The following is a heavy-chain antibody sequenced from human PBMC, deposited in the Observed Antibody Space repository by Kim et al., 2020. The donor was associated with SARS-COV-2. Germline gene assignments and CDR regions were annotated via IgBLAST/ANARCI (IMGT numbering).Heavy chain of an antibody. CDR3: ARQYNGGGNSLDY. D-gene: IGHD2-21*02. Sequence: YYNPALESRVAISVDTAKNRFSLNLNSVTAADTAIYYCARQYNGGGNSLDYWGQGTLVTV. J-gene: IGHJ4*02. V-gene: IGHV4-39*01.